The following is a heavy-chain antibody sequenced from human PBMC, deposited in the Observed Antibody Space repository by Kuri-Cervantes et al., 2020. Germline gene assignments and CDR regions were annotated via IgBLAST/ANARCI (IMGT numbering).Heavy chain of an antibody. CDR3: ARVGRSSWYYYYYYMDV. Sequence: SETLSLTCTVSGGTISSSSYYWGWIRQPPGKGLEWIGEINHSGSTNYNPSLKSRVTISVDTSKNQFSLKLSSVTAADTAVYYCARVGRSSWYYYYYYMDVWGKGTTVTVSS. V-gene: IGHV4-39*07. CDR2: INHSGST. D-gene: IGHD6-13*01. CDR1: GGTISSSSYY. J-gene: IGHJ6*03.